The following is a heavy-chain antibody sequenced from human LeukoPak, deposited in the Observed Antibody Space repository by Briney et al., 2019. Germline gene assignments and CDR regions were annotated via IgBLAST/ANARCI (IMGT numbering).Heavy chain of an antibody. J-gene: IGHJ5*02. CDR2: INDDGSDT. CDR3: VRGGPSTWS. D-gene: IGHD2-15*01. Sequence: GGSLRLSCAASGFTFKLYWMHWVRQVPGKKPVWVSRINDDGSDTIYADSVRGRFTISRDDAKNTVYLQMNNLRAEDTAVYYCVRGGPSTWSWGQGTLVTVSS. CDR1: GFTFKLYW. V-gene: IGHV3-74*01.